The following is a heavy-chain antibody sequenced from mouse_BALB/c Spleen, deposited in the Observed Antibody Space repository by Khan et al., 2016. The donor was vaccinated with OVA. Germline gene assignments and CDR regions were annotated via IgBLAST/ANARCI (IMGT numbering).Heavy chain of an antibody. CDR2: IYWDDDK. CDR1: GFSLSTSGMG. CDR3: AGRARGRWYVDV. D-gene: IGHD3-1*01. Sequence: QVTLKESGPGILQPSQTLSLTCSFSGFSLSTSGMGVSWIRQPSGKGLEWLAHIYWDDDKRYNPSLKSRLTISEDTSSNKVFLQITSVATADTATYYGAGRARGRWYVDVWGAGTTVTVSS. V-gene: IGHV8-12*01. J-gene: IGHJ1*01.